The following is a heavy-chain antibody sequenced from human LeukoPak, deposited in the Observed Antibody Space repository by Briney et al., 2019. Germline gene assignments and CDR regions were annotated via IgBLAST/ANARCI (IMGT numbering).Heavy chain of an antibody. J-gene: IGHJ4*02. Sequence: GGSLRLSCVTSGFTFSGHAMSWVRQTPGKGLEWGSAISDSGGSTFYADSVKGRFTISRDNSKNTLFLDMDSLRAEDTAMYYCARALYYDILTGYYATSAFDFWGQGTLVTVSS. D-gene: IGHD3-9*01. CDR2: ISDSGGST. CDR1: GFTFSGHA. CDR3: ARALYYDILTGYYATSAFDF. V-gene: IGHV3-23*01.